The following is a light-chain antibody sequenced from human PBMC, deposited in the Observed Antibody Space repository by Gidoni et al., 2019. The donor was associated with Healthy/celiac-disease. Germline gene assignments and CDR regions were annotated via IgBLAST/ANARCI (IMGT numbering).Light chain of an antibody. CDR1: QSVSSY. V-gene: IGKV3-11*01. J-gene: IGKJ4*01. Sequence: IFLTQSLATLSSSPGERATFSCRASQSVSSYLDWYQQKPGQAPMLLIYDASSWDTGIPARFSGSGSGTDFTLTISSLEPEDFAVYYCQQRNSWHPRTFGGGTKVEIK. CDR3: QQRNSWHPRT. CDR2: DAS.